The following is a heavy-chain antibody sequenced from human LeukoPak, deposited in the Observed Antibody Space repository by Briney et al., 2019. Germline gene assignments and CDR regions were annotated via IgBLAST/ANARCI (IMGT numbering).Heavy chain of an antibody. CDR1: KYTFTSYY. CDR2: INPRDGST. CDR3: ARGATYDDPLMGDAFDI. J-gene: IGHJ3*02. Sequence: ASVKVSCKTFKYTFTSYYMHWVRQAPGQGLEWMGIINPRDGSTTYTQKFQDRVTMTRETSTSTVYMELSSLKSDDTAVYYCARGATYDDPLMGDAFDIWGQGTMVTVSS. V-gene: IGHV1-46*01. D-gene: IGHD3-9*01.